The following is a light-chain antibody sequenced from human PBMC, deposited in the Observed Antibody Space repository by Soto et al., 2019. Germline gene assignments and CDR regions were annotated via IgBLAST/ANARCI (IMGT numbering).Light chain of an antibody. Sequence: QSVLTQPPSVSAAPGQKVTISCSGSSSNIGGNSVSWYQQLPGTAPKLLIYDDNKRPSGIPDRFSGSKSGTSATLGITGFQTGDEADYYCGSWYRSLSAYVFGTGTKVTVL. CDR2: DDN. V-gene: IGLV1-51*01. CDR1: SSNIGGNS. CDR3: GSWYRSLSAYV. J-gene: IGLJ1*01.